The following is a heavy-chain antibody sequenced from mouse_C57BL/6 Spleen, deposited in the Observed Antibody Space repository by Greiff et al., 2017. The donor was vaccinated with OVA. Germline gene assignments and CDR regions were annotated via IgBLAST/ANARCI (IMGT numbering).Heavy chain of an antibody. V-gene: IGHV1-47*01. CDR1: GYTFTTYP. CDR2: FHPYNDDT. Sequence: QVQLQQSGAELVKPGASVKMSCKASGYTFTTYPIEWMKQNHGKSLEWIGNFHPYNDDTKYNEKFKGKATLTVEKSSSTVYLELSRLTSDDSAVYYCARGSIYYGNYEGYFDVWGTGTTVTVSS. J-gene: IGHJ1*03. D-gene: IGHD2-1*01. CDR3: ARGSIYYGNYEGYFDV.